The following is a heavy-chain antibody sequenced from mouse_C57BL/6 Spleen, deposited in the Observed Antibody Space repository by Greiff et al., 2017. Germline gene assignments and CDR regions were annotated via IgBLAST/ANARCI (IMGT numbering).Heavy chain of an antibody. D-gene: IGHD2-4*01. CDR3: ARVSYDYFDY. CDR2: IYPGDGDT. J-gene: IGHJ2*01. V-gene: IGHV1-80*01. CDR1: GYAFSSYW. Sequence: QVQLQQSGAELVKPGASVKISCKASGYAFSSYWMNWVQQRPGKGLEWIGQIYPGDGDTNYNGKFKGKATLTADKSSSTAYMQLSSLTSEDSAVYFWARVSYDYFDYWGQGTTLTVSS.